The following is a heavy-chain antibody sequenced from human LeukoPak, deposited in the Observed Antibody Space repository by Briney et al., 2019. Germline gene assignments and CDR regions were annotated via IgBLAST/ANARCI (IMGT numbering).Heavy chain of an antibody. CDR2: INWNGGST. Sequence: GGSLRLSCAASGFTFDDYGMSWVRQAPGKGLEWVSGINWNGGSTGYADSVKGRFTISRDNAKNSLYLQMNSPRAEDTALYYCAKAGYSSSWADYYYYMDVWGKGTTVTVSS. CDR3: AKAGYSSSWADYYYYMDV. J-gene: IGHJ6*03. D-gene: IGHD6-13*01. CDR1: GFTFDDYG. V-gene: IGHV3-20*04.